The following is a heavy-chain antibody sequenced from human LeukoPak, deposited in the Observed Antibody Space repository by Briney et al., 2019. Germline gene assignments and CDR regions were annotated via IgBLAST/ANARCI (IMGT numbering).Heavy chain of an antibody. CDR3: ARQGSSLEIADIPY. J-gene: IGHJ4*02. Sequence: SETLSLTCTVSGGSISSSSYYWGWIRQPPGKGLEWIGSIYYSGSTYYNPSLKSRVTISVDTSKNQFSLKLSSVTAADTAVYYCARQGSSLEIADIPYWGQGTLVTVSS. CDR2: IYYSGST. CDR1: GGSISSSSYY. V-gene: IGHV4-39*01. D-gene: IGHD1-1*01.